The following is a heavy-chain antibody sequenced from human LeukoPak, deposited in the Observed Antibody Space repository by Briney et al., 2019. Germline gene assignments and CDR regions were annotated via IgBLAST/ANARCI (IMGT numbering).Heavy chain of an antibody. CDR1: GGSFSGYY. CDR3: ARSGGQLGLPDAFDI. D-gene: IGHD2-8*02. V-gene: IGHV4-34*01. CDR2: INHSGST. Sequence: SETLSLTCAAYGGSFSGYYWSWIRQPPGKGLEWIGEINHSGSTNYNPSLKSRVTISVDTSKNQFSLKLSSVTAADTAVYYCARSGGQLGLPDAFDIWGQGTMVTVSS. J-gene: IGHJ3*02.